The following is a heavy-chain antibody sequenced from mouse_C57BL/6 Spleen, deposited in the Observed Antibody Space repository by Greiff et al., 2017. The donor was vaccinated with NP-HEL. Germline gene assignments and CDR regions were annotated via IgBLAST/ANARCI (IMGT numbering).Heavy chain of an antibody. V-gene: IGHV1-15*01. Sequence: VQLQQSGAELVRPGASVTLSCKASGYTFTDYEMHWVKQTPVHGLEWIGAIDPETGGTAYNQKFKGKAILTADKPSSTAYMELRSLTSEDSAVYYCTRKGLRRGTWFAYWGQGTLVTVSA. CDR2: IDPETGGT. D-gene: IGHD2-2*01. J-gene: IGHJ3*01. CDR3: TRKGLRRGTWFAY. CDR1: GYTFTDYE.